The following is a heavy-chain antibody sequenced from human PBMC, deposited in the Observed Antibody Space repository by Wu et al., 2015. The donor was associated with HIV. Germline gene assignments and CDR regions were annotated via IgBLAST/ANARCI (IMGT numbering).Heavy chain of an antibody. V-gene: IGHV1-8*03. CDR1: RYTLVELA. CDR3: ARGGKWELPFDY. J-gene: IGHJ4*02. D-gene: IGHD1-26*01. Sequence: QVQLVQSGAEVRKPGASVKVSCKVSRYTLVELAIHWVRQATGQGLEWMGWMNPNSGNTGYAQKFQGRVTITRNTSISTAYMELSSLRSEDTAVYYCARGGKWELPFDYWGQGTLVTVSS. CDR2: MNPNSGNT.